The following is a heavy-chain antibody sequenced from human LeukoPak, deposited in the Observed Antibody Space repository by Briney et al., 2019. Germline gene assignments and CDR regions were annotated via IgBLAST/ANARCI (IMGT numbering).Heavy chain of an antibody. Sequence: SETLSLTCMVSGGSVSSGSYYWSWIRQPPGKGLEWIGYIYNSVRTYYNPSLKSRVTISVDTSKNQLSLKLSSVTAADTAVYFCVRDLVATIDHYYCGMDVWGQGTTVTVSS. J-gene: IGHJ6*02. CDR2: IYNSVRT. CDR3: VRDLVATIDHYYCGMDV. D-gene: IGHD5-12*01. CDR1: GGSVSSGSYY. V-gene: IGHV4-61*01.